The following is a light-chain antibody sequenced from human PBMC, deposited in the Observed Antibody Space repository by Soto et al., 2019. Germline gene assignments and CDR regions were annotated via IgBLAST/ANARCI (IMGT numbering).Light chain of an antibody. CDR3: QQYVSLPRA. CDR1: QSVSSSY. CDR2: GAT. V-gene: IGKV3-20*01. Sequence: EIVLTQSPGTLSLSPGERATLSCRASQSVSSSYLAWYQQKPGQAPRLLIYGATNRATGIPDRFSGSGSGTDFTLTISRLEPEDFAVYYCQQYVSLPRAFGQGTKVEIK. J-gene: IGKJ1*01.